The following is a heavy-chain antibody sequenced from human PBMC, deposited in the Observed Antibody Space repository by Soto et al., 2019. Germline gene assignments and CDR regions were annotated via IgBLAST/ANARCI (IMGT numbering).Heavy chain of an antibody. CDR1: GLTFSSYG. V-gene: IGHV3-30*18. CDR2: ISYDGSNK. CDR3: AKEPPTVLMVYAIRHDAFDI. D-gene: IGHD2-8*01. Sequence: SLRLSCAASGLTFSSYGMHWVRQAPGKGLEWVAVISYDGSNKYYADSVKGRFTISRDNSKNTLYLQMNSLRAEDTAVYYCAKEPPTVLMVYAIRHDAFDIWGQGTMVTVSS. J-gene: IGHJ3*02.